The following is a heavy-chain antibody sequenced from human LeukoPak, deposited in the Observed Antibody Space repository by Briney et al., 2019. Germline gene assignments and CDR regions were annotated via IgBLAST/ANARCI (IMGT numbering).Heavy chain of an antibody. Sequence: ASVKVSCKASGYSFTGYYVHWVRKAPGQGLEWMGWINPSSGGTNYAQNLQGRVTMTRDTSISTAYMELRSLRSDDAAGYYCARTNYYDSSGYFLGYWGQGTLVTVSS. V-gene: IGHV1-2*02. J-gene: IGHJ4*02. CDR2: INPSSGGT. D-gene: IGHD3-22*01. CDR1: GYSFTGYY. CDR3: ARTNYYDSSGYFLGY.